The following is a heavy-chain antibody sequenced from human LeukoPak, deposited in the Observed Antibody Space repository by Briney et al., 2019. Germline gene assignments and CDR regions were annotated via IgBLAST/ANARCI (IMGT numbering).Heavy chain of an antibody. D-gene: IGHD2-2*01. CDR2: ISYDGSNK. V-gene: IGHV3-30*18. Sequence: PGGSLRLSCAASGFTFSSYGMHWVRQAPGKGLEWVAVISYDGSNKYYADSVKGRFTISRDNSKNTLYLQMNSLRAEDTAVYYCAKDVGRAVSCSSSSCPPIPPRPYYFCFWGQGTLVTVSS. J-gene: IGHJ4*02. CDR1: GFTFSSYG. CDR3: AKDVGRAVSCSSSSCPPIPPRPYYFCF.